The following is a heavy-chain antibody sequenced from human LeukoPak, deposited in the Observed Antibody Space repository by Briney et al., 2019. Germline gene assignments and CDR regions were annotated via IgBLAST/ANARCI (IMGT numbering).Heavy chain of an antibody. CDR1: GLTFNNYA. D-gene: IGHD2-2*01. CDR2: SSGRGAST. Sequence: EGSLRLSCAVSGLTFNNYAMSSVRQAPGKGLEWVSGSSGRGASTYYADSVKGRFTISRANSKNTFYLQMNSLRAEDTAVYYCAKGVVVAPDVTPFDYWGQGTLVTVSS. J-gene: IGHJ4*02. V-gene: IGHV3-23*01. CDR3: AKGVVVAPDVTPFDY.